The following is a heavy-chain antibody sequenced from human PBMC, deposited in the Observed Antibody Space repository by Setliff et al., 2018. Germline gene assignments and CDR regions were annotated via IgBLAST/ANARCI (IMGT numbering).Heavy chain of an antibody. Sequence: GGSLRLSCTTSGFTFGDYTMTWVRQAPGKGLEWVSYIGESGNNIHYADTVKGRFTISRYNAKNSLYLHMNSLRAEATTVYYCARSPSGSGWYDFDYWGQGTLVTVSS. J-gene: IGHJ4*02. V-gene: IGHV3-48*04. CDR3: ARSPSGSGWYDFDY. CDR1: GFTFGDYT. D-gene: IGHD6-19*01. CDR2: IGESGNNI.